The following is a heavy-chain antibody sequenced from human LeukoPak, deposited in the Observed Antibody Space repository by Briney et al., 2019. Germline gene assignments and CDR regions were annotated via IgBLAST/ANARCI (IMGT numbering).Heavy chain of an antibody. V-gene: IGHV3-30*04. D-gene: IGHD3-10*02. Sequence: GTSLRLSCAASGFTFISYAIHWVRQAPGKGLEWVAVISFHGTDSFYADSEKGRFTISRDNSKNTLYLQMNSLRAEDTAVYYCAELGITMIGGVWGKGTTVTISS. CDR1: GFTFISYA. J-gene: IGHJ6*04. CDR2: ISFHGTDS. CDR3: AELGITMIGGV.